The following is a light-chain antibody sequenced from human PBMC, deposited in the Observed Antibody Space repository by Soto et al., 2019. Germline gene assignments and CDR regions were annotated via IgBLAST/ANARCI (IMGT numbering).Light chain of an antibody. V-gene: IGKV1-27*01. CDR1: QSVSNY. Sequence: MTQSPATLSVSPGERATLSCRASQSVSNYLAWYQQKPGKVPKLLIYVASTLQSGVPSRFSGSGSGTDFTLTISSLQPEDVATYYCQKYNSAPWTFGQGTKVEIK. J-gene: IGKJ1*01. CDR2: VAS. CDR3: QKYNSAPWT.